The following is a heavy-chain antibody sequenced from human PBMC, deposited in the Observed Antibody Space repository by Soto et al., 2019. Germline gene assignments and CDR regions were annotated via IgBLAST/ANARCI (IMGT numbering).Heavy chain of an antibody. Sequence: GASVEVSCKASGYTFSSCDINWVRQATGQGLEWMGWMNPNSGNTGYAKKFQGRVTMTRNTSISTAYMELSSLRSEDTAVYYCARVGTLVFPDSLAFDPWGQGTLVTVSS. CDR1: GYTFSSCD. CDR2: MNPNSGNT. CDR3: ARVGTLVFPDSLAFDP. J-gene: IGHJ5*02. D-gene: IGHD2-21*01. V-gene: IGHV1-8*01.